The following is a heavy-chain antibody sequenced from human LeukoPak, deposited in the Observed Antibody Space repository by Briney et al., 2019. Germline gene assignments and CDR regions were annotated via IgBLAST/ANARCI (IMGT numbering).Heavy chain of an antibody. CDR1: GYSISSGYY. Sequence: PSETLSLTCAVSGYSISSGYYWGWIRQPPGKGLEWIGSIYHSGSTYYNPPLKSRVTISVDTSKNQFSLKLSSVTAADTAVYYCASAYYDILTGYFDYWGQGTLVTVSS. V-gene: IGHV4-38-2*01. J-gene: IGHJ4*02. CDR2: IYHSGST. D-gene: IGHD3-9*01. CDR3: ASAYYDILTGYFDY.